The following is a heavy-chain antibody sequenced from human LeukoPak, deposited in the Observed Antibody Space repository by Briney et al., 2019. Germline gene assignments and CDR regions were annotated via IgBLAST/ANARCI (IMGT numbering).Heavy chain of an antibody. CDR1: GGSISGYY. D-gene: IGHD2-2*01. J-gene: IGHJ4*02. Sequence: ETLSLTCIVSGGSISGYYWSWIRQPPGKGLEWIGYIHSSGSTNYNPSLKSRVTISVDTSKNQFSLKMSSVTGADTGVYYCARAGVTAAYFFDYWGQGTLVTVSS. CDR2: IHSSGST. V-gene: IGHV4-59*01. CDR3: ARAGVTAAYFFDY.